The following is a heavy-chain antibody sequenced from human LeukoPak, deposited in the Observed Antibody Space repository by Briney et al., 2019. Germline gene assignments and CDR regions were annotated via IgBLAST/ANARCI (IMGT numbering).Heavy chain of an antibody. CDR3: AKGGKWDVTPFDY. CDR2: ST. Sequence: STYYADSVKGRFTISRDNSKNTLYLQVNSLRAEDTAVYYCAKGGKWDVTPFDYWGQGTLVTVSS. J-gene: IGHJ4*02. D-gene: IGHD1-26*01. V-gene: IGHV3-23*01.